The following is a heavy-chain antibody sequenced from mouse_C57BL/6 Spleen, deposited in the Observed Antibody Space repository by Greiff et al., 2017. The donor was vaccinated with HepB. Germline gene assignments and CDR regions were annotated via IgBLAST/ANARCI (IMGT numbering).Heavy chain of an antibody. J-gene: IGHJ4*01. CDR3: ARQLRSYYAMDY. CDR2: IDPSDSYT. V-gene: IGHV1-50*01. D-gene: IGHD3-2*02. CDR1: GYTFTSYW. Sequence: QVHVKQSGAELVKPGASVKLSCKASGYTFTSYWMQWVKQRPGQGLEWIGEIDPSDSYTNYNQQFKGKATLTVDTSSSTAYMRRSSLTSEDSAVYYCARQLRSYYAMDYWGQGTSVTVSS.